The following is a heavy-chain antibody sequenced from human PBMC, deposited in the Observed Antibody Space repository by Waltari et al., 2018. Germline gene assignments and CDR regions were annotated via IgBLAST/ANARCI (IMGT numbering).Heavy chain of an antibody. V-gene: IGHV1-3*01. Sequence: QVQLVQSGAEVKKPGASVKVSCKASGYTFTSYAMHWVRQAPGQRLEWMGWINAGNGNTKYSQKFQGRVTITRDTSTSTAYMELSSLRSEDTAVYYCARGDYDYVWGSYRYSYFDYWGQGTLVTVSS. CDR2: INAGNGNT. CDR3: ARGDYDYVWGSYRYSYFDY. CDR1: GYTFTSYA. D-gene: IGHD3-16*02. J-gene: IGHJ4*02.